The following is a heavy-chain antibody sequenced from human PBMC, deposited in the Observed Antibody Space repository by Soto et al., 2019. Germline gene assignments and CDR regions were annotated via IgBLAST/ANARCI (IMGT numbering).Heavy chain of an antibody. V-gene: IGHV1-46*01. J-gene: IGHJ4*02. CDR1: GYILSSYN. D-gene: IGHD2-21*02. CDR2: INPSGGRT. Sequence: QVQLVQSGAEVKEPGASVKVSCKASGYILSSYNMHWVRQAPGQGLEWMGMINPSGGRTSYAQKFYDVVTMTRDTSTNTVCMELGSLSSDDTAVYYCAGIYCAADRPRRDLDYWGQGTLVTVSS. CDR3: AGIYCAADRPRRDLDY.